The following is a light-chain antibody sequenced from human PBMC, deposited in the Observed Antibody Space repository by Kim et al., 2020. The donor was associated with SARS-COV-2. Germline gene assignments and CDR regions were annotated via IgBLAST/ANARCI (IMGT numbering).Light chain of an antibody. Sequence: QPASSSCRSRQSLLNRDGNTYLSWLQQRPGQPPRLLIYNISNRFSGVPDRFCGSGAGTDFTLKISRVEAEDVGLYYCMQATQFPLTFGQGTKLEI. CDR1: QSLLNRDGNTY. J-gene: IGKJ2*01. V-gene: IGKV2-24*01. CDR2: NIS. CDR3: MQATQFPLT.